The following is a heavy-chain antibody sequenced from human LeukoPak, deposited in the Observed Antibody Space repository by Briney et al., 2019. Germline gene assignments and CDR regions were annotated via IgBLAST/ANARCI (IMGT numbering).Heavy chain of an antibody. D-gene: IGHD2-2*01. V-gene: IGHV3-15*01. CDR2: IRRKTDGGTA. CDR1: GFTFTNAW. CDR3: ISGFCSSASCYA. J-gene: IGHJ4*02. Sequence: GGSLRLSCEGSGFTFTNAWMSWVRQAPGEGLEGGGRIRRKTDGGTADYAAPVMGRFTISRDDSNNTLYLQMNSLKTEDTAVYYCISGFCSSASCYAWGRGTLVIVSS.